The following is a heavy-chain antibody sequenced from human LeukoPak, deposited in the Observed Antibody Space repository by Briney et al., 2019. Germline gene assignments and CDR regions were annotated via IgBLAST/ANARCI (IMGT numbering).Heavy chain of an antibody. CDR1: GFTLSSYW. V-gene: IGHV3-74*01. CDR2: INSDGSST. J-gene: IGHJ4*02. CDR3: ARDGDSSGWYTNFDY. D-gene: IGHD6-19*01. Sequence: PGGSLRLSCAASGFTLSSYWMHWVRQAPGKGLVWVSRINSDGSSTSYADSVKGRFTISRDNAKNTLYLQMNSLRAEDTAVYYCARDGDSSGWYTNFDYWGQGTLVTVSS.